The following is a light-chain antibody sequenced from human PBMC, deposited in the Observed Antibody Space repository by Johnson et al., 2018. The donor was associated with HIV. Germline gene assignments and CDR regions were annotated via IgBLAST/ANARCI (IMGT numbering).Light chain of an antibody. Sequence: QSVLTQPPSVSAAPGQKVTISCSGSSSNIGNNYVSWYQQLPRTAPKLLIYDNHKRPSGIPDRFSGSKSGTSTTLGITGLQTGDEADYYCGTWDSSLSAYVFVTGTKVTVL. J-gene: IGLJ1*01. CDR3: GTWDSSLSAYV. CDR1: SSNIGNNY. V-gene: IGLV1-51*01. CDR2: DNH.